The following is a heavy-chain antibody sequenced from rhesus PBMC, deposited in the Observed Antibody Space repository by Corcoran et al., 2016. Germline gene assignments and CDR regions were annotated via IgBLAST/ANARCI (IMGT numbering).Heavy chain of an antibody. CDR2: IDPSDSDT. V-gene: IGHV5-20*01. D-gene: IGHD4-23*01. CDR3: ATTLTVTTSWYFDL. Sequence: EVQLVQSGAEVKRPGESLKISCKTSGYSFTSYWISWVRHMPGKGLELMGAIDPSDSDTRYNPSFPGQVTISADKSISTAYLQWSRLKASDTATYYCATTLTVTTSWYFDLWGPGTPITISS. CDR1: GYSFTSYW. J-gene: IGHJ2*01.